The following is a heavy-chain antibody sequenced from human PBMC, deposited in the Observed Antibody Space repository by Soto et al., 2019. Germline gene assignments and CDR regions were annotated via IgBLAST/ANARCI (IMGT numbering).Heavy chain of an antibody. CDR3: AKGGDIVVVTAAISRYYYGMDV. CDR1: GFTFSSYA. J-gene: IGHJ6*02. Sequence: GGSLRLSCAASGFTFSSYAMSWVRQAPGKGLEWVSAISGSGGSTYYADSVKGRFTISRDNSKNTLYLQMNSLRAEDTAVYYCAKGGDIVVVTAAISRYYYGMDVWGQGTTVTVSS. V-gene: IGHV3-23*01. CDR2: ISGSGGST. D-gene: IGHD2-2*01.